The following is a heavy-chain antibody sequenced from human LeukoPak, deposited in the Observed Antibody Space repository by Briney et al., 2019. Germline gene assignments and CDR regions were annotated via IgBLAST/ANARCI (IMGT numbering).Heavy chain of an antibody. V-gene: IGHV3-21*01. D-gene: IGHD3-9*01. Sequence: PGGSLRLSCAASGLTFSSYSMNWVRQAPGKGLEWVSYISSSSSYIYYADSVKGRFTISRDNAKNSLYLQMNSLRAEDTAVYYCARVPNYDILTGPFDYWGQGTLVTVSS. J-gene: IGHJ4*02. CDR2: ISSSSSYI. CDR3: ARVPNYDILTGPFDY. CDR1: GLTFSSYS.